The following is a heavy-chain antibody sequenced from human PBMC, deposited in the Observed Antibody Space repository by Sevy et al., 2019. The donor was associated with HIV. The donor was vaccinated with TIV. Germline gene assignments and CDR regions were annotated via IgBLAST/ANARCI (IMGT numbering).Heavy chain of an antibody. CDR3: ARGPPLSESEEDYYGSGSYPY. CDR2: IYYSGST. J-gene: IGHJ4*02. D-gene: IGHD3-10*01. CDR1: GGSISSYY. V-gene: IGHV4-59*01. Sequence: SETLSLTCTVSGGSISSYYWSWIRQPPGKGQEWIGYIYYSGSTNYNPSLKSRVTISVDTSKNQFSLKLSSVTAADTAVYYCARGPPLSESEEDYYGSGSYPYWGQGTLVTVSS.